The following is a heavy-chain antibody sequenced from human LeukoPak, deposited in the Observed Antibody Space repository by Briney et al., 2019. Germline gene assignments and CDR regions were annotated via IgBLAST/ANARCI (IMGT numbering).Heavy chain of an antibody. V-gene: IGHV4-59*08. CDR1: GGSMTDYY. Sequence: PSETLSLTCTVSGGSMTDYYWGWIRQPPGKGLEWIGYIYNSRVTFYNPSLKSRITISADTSKNQFSLKLTSATAADTAVYYCASPGGATDGAFDKWGQGTMVTVSS. CDR2: IYNSRVT. D-gene: IGHD1-26*01. CDR3: ASPGGATDGAFDK. J-gene: IGHJ3*02.